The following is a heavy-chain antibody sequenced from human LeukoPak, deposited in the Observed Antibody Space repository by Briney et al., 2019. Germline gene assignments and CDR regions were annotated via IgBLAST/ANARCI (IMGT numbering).Heavy chain of an antibody. CDR3: ARGYSGYDSGFTYYYYYMDV. Sequence: SETLSLTCAVYGGSFSGYYWSWIRQPPGKGLEWIGEINHSGSTNYNPSLKSRVTISVDTSKNQFSLKLSSVTAADTAVYYCARGYSGYDSGFTYYYYYMDVWGKGTTVTVSS. D-gene: IGHD5-12*01. CDR2: INHSGST. J-gene: IGHJ6*03. V-gene: IGHV4-34*01. CDR1: GGSFSGYY.